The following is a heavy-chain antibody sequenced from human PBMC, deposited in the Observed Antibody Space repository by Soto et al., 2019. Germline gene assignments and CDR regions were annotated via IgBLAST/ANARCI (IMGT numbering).Heavy chain of an antibody. D-gene: IGHD3-22*01. CDR3: ARESPPEIVVVSNFDY. V-gene: IGHV3-30-3*01. Sequence: GGSLRLSCAASGFTFSSYAMHWVRQAPGKGLEWVAVISYDGSNKYYADSVKGRFTISRDNSKNTLYLQMNSLRAEDTAVYYCARESPPEIVVVSNFDYWGQGTLVTVSS. CDR1: GFTFSSYA. CDR2: ISYDGSNK. J-gene: IGHJ4*02.